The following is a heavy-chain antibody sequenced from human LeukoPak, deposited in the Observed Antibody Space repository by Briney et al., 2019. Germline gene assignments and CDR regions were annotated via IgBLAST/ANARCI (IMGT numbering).Heavy chain of an antibody. J-gene: IGHJ5*02. Sequence: SVKVSCKASGGTFSSYAISWVRQAPGQGLEWMGGIIPIFGAANYAQKFQGRVTITADESTSTAYMELSSLRSEDTAVYYCAREEGAIVVVPAAPSWFDPWGQGTLVTVSS. CDR2: IIPIFGAA. CDR3: AREEGAIVVVPAAPSWFDP. V-gene: IGHV1-69*13. D-gene: IGHD2-2*01. CDR1: GGTFSSYA.